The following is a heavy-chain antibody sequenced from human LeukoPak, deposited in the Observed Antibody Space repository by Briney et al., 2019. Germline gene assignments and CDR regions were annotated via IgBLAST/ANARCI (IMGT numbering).Heavy chain of an antibody. V-gene: IGHV1-69*13. CDR3: ARDPARYQPNIWWFDP. Sequence: SVKVSCKASGGTFSSYAISWVRQAPGQGREWMGGIIPIFGTANYAQKFQGRVTITADESTSTAYMELSSLRSEDTAVYYCARDPARYQPNIWWFDPWGQGTLVTVSS. CDR1: GGTFSSYA. CDR2: IIPIFGTA. J-gene: IGHJ5*02. D-gene: IGHD2-2*01.